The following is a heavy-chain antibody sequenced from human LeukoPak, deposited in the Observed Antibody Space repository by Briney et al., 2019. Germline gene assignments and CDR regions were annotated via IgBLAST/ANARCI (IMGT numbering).Heavy chain of an antibody. D-gene: IGHD6-13*01. CDR1: GYTFTSYD. J-gene: IGHJ6*03. V-gene: IGHV1-8*01. Sequence: ASVKVSCKASGYTFTSYDINWVRQATGQGLEWMGWMNPNSGNAGYAQKFQDRVTMTRNTSISTAYMELSSLRSEDTAVYYCARVKDSSSWYWYYYYMDVWGKGTTVTVSS. CDR2: MNPNSGNA. CDR3: ARVKDSSSWYWYYYYMDV.